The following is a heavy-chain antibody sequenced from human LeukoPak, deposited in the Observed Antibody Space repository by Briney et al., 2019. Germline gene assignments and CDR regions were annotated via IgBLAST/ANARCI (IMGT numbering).Heavy chain of an antibody. CDR1: GGSISSSSYY. CDR3: ARLDDRAARIGVGHSSSWSSRRGFNY. D-gene: IGHD6-13*01. V-gene: IGHV4-39*01. CDR2: IYYSGST. J-gene: IGHJ4*02. Sequence: KPSETLSLTCSVSGGSISSSSYYWVWIRQPPGKGLEWIGSIYYSGSTYYNPSLKSRVTISVDTSKNQFSLKLSSVTAADTAVYYCARLDDRAARIGVGHSSSWSSRRGFNYWGQGTLVTVSS.